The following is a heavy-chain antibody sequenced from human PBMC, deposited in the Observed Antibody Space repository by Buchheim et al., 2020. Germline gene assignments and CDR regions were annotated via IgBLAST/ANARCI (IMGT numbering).Heavy chain of an antibody. J-gene: IGHJ4*02. D-gene: IGHD1-26*01. V-gene: IGHV4-39*01. CDR2: IDYSGST. Sequence: QLQLQESGPGLVKPSETLSLTCTVSGGSISSSTYYWGWIRQPPGKGLEWIGSIDYSGSTYYNPSLKSRVTISVDTSKDPFSLRLSSVTAADTAVYYCARRRGSHEDYWGQGTL. CDR1: GGSISSSTYY. CDR3: ARRRGSHEDY.